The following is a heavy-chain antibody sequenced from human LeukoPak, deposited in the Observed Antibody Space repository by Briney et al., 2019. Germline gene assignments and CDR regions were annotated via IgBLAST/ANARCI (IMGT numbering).Heavy chain of an antibody. J-gene: IGHJ5*02. CDR1: GGSISSDDYY. D-gene: IGHD3-22*01. CDR3: ARPYYYDSRIDP. V-gene: IGHV4-30-4*01. CDR2: MYHSGST. Sequence: SETLSLTCTVSGGSISSDDYYWSWIRQPPGKGLEWIGYMYHSGSTYYNPSLKSRASISVDTSKNQFSLKLTSVTAADTAMYYCARPYYYDSRIDPWGQGTLVTVSS.